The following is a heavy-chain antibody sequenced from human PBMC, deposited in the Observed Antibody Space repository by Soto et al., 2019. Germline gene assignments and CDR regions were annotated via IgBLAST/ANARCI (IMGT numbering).Heavy chain of an antibody. V-gene: IGHV1-69*11. CDR3: ARWPQPRYTADPYAVDV. CDR1: GGTFSSSG. D-gene: IGHD3-16*02. Sequence: AAVKVSSKASGGTFSSSGFSWVRQAPGQGLEWMGMIVPSLDTTNYAQKFQARVTITADEVTSTAYMELRRLRSEDTAVYYCARWPQPRYTADPYAVDVWGQGTRVTVSS. CDR2: IVPSLDTT. J-gene: IGHJ6*02.